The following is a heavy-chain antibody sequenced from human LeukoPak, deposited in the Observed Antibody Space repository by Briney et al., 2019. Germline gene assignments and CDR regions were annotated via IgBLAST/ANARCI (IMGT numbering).Heavy chain of an antibody. CDR1: GYTFTSYA. CDR3: ARVHLIYYGSGRRFDY. D-gene: IGHD3-10*01. V-gene: IGHV1-3*01. CDR2: INAGNGNT. Sequence: ASVKVSCKASGYTFTSYAMHWVRQAPGQRLEWMGWINAGNGNTKYSQKFQGRVTITRDTSASTAYMELSSLRSEDTAVYYCARVHLIYYGSGRRFDYWGQGTLVTVSS. J-gene: IGHJ4*02.